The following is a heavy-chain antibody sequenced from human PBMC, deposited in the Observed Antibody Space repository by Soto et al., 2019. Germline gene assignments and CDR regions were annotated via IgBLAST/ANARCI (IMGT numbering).Heavy chain of an antibody. CDR1: GFTFNTNA. Sequence: GGSLRLSCAASGFTFNTNAMSWVRQAPGKGLEWVSAISGSGGSTYYADSVKGRFTISSDNSKDTLYLQMNSLRAEDTAVYYCAKVPLSYYFDYWGQGTLVTVSS. V-gene: IGHV3-23*01. J-gene: IGHJ4*02. CDR3: AKVPLSYYFDY. CDR2: ISGSGGST.